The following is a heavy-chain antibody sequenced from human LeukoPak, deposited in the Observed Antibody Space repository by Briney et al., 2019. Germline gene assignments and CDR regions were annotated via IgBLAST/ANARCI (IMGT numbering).Heavy chain of an antibody. CDR2: INHSGST. V-gene: IGHV4-34*01. CDR3: ARGGPLAAAGTDYYYGMDV. CDR1: GGSFSGYY. J-gene: IGHJ6*02. Sequence: SETLSLTCAVYGGSFSGYYWSWVRQPPGKGLEWIGEINHSGSTNYNPSLKSRVTISVDTSKNQFSLKLSSVTAADTAVYYCARGGPLAAAGTDYYYGMDVWGQGTTVTVSS. D-gene: IGHD6-13*01.